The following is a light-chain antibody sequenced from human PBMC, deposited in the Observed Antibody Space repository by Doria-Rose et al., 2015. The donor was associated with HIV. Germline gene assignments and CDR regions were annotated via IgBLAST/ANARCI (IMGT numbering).Light chain of an antibody. CDR3: HQYGTSWT. J-gene: IGKJ1*01. V-gene: IGKV3-20*01. CDR2: DGS. CDR1: QSFSSTY. Sequence: EIVMTRSPGTLSLSPGERATLSCRASQSFSSTYLAWYQQKPGQAPSLLIYDGSTRATGIPDRFSASGSGTDFTLTINRLEPEDFAPYYCHQYGTSWTFGQGTKVEI.